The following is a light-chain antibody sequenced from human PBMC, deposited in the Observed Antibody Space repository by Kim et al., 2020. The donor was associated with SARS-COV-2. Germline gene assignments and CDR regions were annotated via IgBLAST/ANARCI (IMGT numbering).Light chain of an antibody. CDR2: AAS. CDR3: QQNYGSPRT. J-gene: IGKJ1*01. CDR1: QSISTY. V-gene: IGKV1-39*01. Sequence: DIQMTLSPSSLSASVGDRVTITCRASQSISTYLNWYQQKPGKAPNLLISAASTLRSGVPSRFSGSGSGTDFTLTISSLQPEDFATYYCQQNYGSPRTFGQGTKVDIK.